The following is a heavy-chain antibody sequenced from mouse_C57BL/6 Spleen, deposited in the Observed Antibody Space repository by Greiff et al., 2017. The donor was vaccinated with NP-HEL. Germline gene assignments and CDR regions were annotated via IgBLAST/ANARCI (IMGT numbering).Heavy chain of an antibody. CDR2: LDPSDSYT. J-gene: IGHJ1*03. CDR1: GYTFTSCW. D-gene: IGHD1-1*01. Sequence: QVQLQQPGAELVMPGASVKLSCKASGYTFTSCWMHWVKQRPGQGLEWIGELDPSDSYTNYNQKFKGKSTLTVDKSSSTAYMQLSSLTSEDSAVYYCARSRYYGSSYYFDVWGTGTTVTVSS. V-gene: IGHV1-69*01. CDR3: ARSRYYGSSYYFDV.